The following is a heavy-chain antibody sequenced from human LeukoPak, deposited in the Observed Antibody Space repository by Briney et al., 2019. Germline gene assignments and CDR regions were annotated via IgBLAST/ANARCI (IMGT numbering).Heavy chain of an antibody. CDR3: AKGGGWLYYFDY. CDR2: ISASGDRT. Sequence: PGGSLRLSCAASGFTFSSYAMSWVRQAPGKGLEWVSAISASGDRTYYADSVKGRFTISRDNSKNTLYLQMNSLRAEDTAVYYCAKGGGWLYYFDYWGQGTLVTVSS. D-gene: IGHD6-19*01. V-gene: IGHV3-23*01. J-gene: IGHJ4*02. CDR1: GFTFSSYA.